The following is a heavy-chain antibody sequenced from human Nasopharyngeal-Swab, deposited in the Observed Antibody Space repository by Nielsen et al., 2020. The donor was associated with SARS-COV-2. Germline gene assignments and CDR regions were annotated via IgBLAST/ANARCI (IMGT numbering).Heavy chain of an antibody. V-gene: IGHV1-69*04. Sequence: SVKISCKASGGTFSGYAISWVRQAPGQGLEWMGRIIPILGIANYAQKFQGRVTITADKSTSTAYMELSSLRSEDTAVYYCARDPTSVAGTGDYYYGMDVWGQGTTVNVSS. CDR1: GGTFSGYA. CDR3: ARDPTSVAGTGDYYYGMDV. J-gene: IGHJ6*01. CDR2: IIPILGIA. D-gene: IGHD6-19*01.